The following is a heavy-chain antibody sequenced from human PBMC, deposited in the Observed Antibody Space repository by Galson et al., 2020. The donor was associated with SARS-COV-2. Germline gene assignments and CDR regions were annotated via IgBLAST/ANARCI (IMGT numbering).Heavy chain of an antibody. V-gene: IGHV4-39*01. D-gene: IGHD3-3*01. J-gene: IGHJ4*02. Sequence: EPPSPTRPVPGGPIRSSSYYGAWIRQHPGKGLEWFGSTSYSGSTYHNPSLKSRVTISVDTSKNQFSLKLSSVTAADTAVYYCARLKMKSITIFGVVSGGGSFDYWGQGTLVTVSS. CDR2: TSYSGST. CDR3: ARLKMKSITIFGVVSGGGSFDY. CDR1: GGPIRSSSYY.